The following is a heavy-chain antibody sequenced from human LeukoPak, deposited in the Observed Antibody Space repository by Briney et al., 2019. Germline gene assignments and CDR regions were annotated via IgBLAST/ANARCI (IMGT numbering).Heavy chain of an antibody. J-gene: IGHJ6*03. CDR2: IFTSGTT. V-gene: IGHV4-59*10. Sequence: SETLSLTCAVYGGSFSGYYWTWIRQPAGKGLEWIGRIFTSGTTNYNPSLKSRVTMSVDTSKNQFSLKVSSVTAADTAVYYCARVRGSSWNADYYYHYMDVWGKGTTVTISS. CDR3: ARVRGSSWNADYYYHYMDV. CDR1: GGSFSGYY. D-gene: IGHD6-13*01.